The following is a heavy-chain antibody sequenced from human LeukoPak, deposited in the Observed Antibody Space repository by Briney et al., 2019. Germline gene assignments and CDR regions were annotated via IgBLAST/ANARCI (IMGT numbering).Heavy chain of an antibody. CDR3: ARGTSSTRQTYDY. V-gene: IGHV3-11*06. CDR2: ISSSSSYT. J-gene: IGHJ4*02. D-gene: IGHD2-2*01. Sequence: KAGGSLRLSCAASGFTFSDYYMSWIRQAPGKGLEWVSYISSSSSYTNYADSVKGRFTISRDNAKNSLYLQMSSLRAEDTAVYYCARGTSSTRQTYDYWGQGTLVTVSS. CDR1: GFTFSDYY.